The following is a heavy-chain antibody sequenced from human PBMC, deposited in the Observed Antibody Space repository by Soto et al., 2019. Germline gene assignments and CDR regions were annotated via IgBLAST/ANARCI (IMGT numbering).Heavy chain of an antibody. CDR1: GGTFSSYP. D-gene: IGHD3-10*01. CDR2: ITPVFATT. Sequence: EASVKVSCKASGGTFSSYPITWVRQAPGQGLEWMGRITPVFATTDYAQNFQGRLTITADESTSTAYMELSSLRPDDTAVYYCARGDGPQYDYWGQGTLVTVSS. CDR3: ARGDGPQYDY. V-gene: IGHV1-69*13. J-gene: IGHJ4*02.